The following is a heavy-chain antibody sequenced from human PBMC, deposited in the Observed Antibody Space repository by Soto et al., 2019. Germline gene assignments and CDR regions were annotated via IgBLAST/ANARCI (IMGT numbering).Heavy chain of an antibody. CDR2: ISGYSGNT. D-gene: IGHD2-8*02. CDR1: DHTFTYYG. Sequence: QVQLLQSGGEVKKPGASVKVSCNSSDHTFTYYGINWVRRAPGQGLEWMGWISGYSGNTKYAQKFPGRVTMSAETSTRTAYMEMRSLTSDDTAVYFCAATGGHYFGLDVWGQGTTVTVSS. V-gene: IGHV1-18*01. CDR3: AATGGHYFGLDV. J-gene: IGHJ6*02.